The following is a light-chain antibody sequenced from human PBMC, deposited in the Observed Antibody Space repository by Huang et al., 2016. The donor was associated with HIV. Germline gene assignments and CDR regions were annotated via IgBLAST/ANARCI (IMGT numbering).Light chain of an antibody. V-gene: IGKV3-20*01. CDR3: QQYGSSPGT. CDR1: QSVSSTY. CDR2: GAS. J-gene: IGKJ1*01. Sequence: IVLTQSPGTLSLSPGQRATLSCQASQSVSSTYLAWYQQTPGQPPRLLIYGASSRATGIPDRFSGSGSGTDFTLTISRLEPADFAVYYCQQYGSSPGTFGQGTKVEIK.